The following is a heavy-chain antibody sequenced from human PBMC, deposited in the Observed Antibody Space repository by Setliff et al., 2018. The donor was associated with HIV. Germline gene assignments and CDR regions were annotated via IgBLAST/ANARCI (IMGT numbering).Heavy chain of an antibody. CDR3: ASYGDYTNY. V-gene: IGHV4-39*01. D-gene: IGHD4-17*01. J-gene: IGHJ4*02. CDR2: IYYSGST. Sequence: WVRQPPGKGLEWIGSIYYSGSTYYNPSLKSRVTISVDTSKNQFSLKLSSVTAADTAVYYCASYGDYTNYWGQGTLVTVSS.